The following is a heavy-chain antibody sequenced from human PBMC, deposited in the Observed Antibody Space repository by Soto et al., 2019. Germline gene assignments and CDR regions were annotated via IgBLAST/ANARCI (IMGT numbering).Heavy chain of an antibody. CDR2: IYYSGTT. CDR1: GGSISRGDYY. CDR3: ARDDNWNYNGYGMDV. V-gene: IGHV4-30-4*01. J-gene: IGHJ6*02. D-gene: IGHD1-7*01. Sequence: PSETLSLTCTVSGGSISRGDYYWSWIRQPPGKGLEWIGYIYYSGTTYYNPSLKSRVTISVDTSKNQFSLKVSSVTAADTAVYYCARDDNWNYNGYGMDVWGQGTTVTVSS.